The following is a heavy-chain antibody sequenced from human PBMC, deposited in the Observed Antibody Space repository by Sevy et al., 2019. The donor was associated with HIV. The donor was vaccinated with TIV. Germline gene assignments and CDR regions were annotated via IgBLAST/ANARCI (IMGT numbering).Heavy chain of an antibody. V-gene: IGHV1-46*01. CDR2: INPSGGST. CDR1: GYTFTSQY. CDR3: ARDSDNYDILTGYYPFDY. J-gene: IGHJ4*02. D-gene: IGHD3-9*01. Sequence: ASVKVSCKASGYTFTSQYMHWVRQAPGQGLEWMGIINPSGGSTSYAKMFQGRVTMTRDTSTSTVYMELSSLRSEDTAVYYCARDSDNYDILTGYYPFDYWGQGTLVTVSS.